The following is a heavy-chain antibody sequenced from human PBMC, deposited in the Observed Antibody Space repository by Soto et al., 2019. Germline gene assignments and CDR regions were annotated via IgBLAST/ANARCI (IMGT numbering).Heavy chain of an antibody. Sequence: QVQLVQSGAEVKKPGSSVTVSCRASGGTFNNNAISWVRQAPGQGLEWMGGIMPIFGATNYAQRFQGRITITADESTSTAYMELSSLRPEDTAVYYCAATFCGGDCYIEGWFAPWGQGTLVTVSS. CDR2: IMPIFGAT. J-gene: IGHJ5*02. CDR1: GGTFNNNA. CDR3: AATFCGGDCYIEGWFAP. D-gene: IGHD2-21*02. V-gene: IGHV1-69*12.